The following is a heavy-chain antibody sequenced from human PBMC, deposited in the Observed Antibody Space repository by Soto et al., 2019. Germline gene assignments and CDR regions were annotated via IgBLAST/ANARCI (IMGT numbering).Heavy chain of an antibody. Sequence: EVQLVESGGGLVQPGGSLTLSCAASGFTFSDFPVHWVRQASGKGLEWVGRMRSKLKDYATEYVVSVKGRFTISRDDANNRAYLQMNNLKIDDTAVYYCTTLGEWGTSSGYWGRGTLVIVSS. J-gene: IGHJ4*02. D-gene: IGHD3-16*01. V-gene: IGHV3-73*02. CDR1: GFTFSDFP. CDR2: MRSKLKDYAT. CDR3: TTLGEWGTSSGY.